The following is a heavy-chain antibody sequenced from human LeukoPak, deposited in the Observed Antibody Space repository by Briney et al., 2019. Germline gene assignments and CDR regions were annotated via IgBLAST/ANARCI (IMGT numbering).Heavy chain of an antibody. D-gene: IGHD3-22*01. CDR3: ARGGGYYDDAIDY. CDR1: GFTFSNYG. V-gene: IGHV3-30*02. J-gene: IGHJ4*02. CDR2: IRFDGTNK. Sequence: PGGSLRLSCAASGFTFSNYGMHWVRQAPGKGLEWVAFIRFDGTNKFYADSVKGRFTISRDNAKNTLYLQMNSLRAEDTAVYYCARGGGYYDDAIDYWGQGTLVTVSS.